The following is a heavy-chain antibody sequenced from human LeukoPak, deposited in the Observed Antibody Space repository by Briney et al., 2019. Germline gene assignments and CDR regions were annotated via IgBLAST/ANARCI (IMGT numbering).Heavy chain of an antibody. CDR1: GFIFSTYW. J-gene: IGHJ6*02. Sequence: PGGSLRLSCAASGFIFSTYWMSWVRQAPGKGLEWVSCIYSTSSYIYYADSVKGRFTISRDNAKNSLYLQMDSLRVEDTAVYYCARDLATHGSGSYGMDVWGQGTTVTVSS. D-gene: IGHD3-10*01. V-gene: IGHV3-21*01. CDR3: ARDLATHGSGSYGMDV. CDR2: IYSTSSYI.